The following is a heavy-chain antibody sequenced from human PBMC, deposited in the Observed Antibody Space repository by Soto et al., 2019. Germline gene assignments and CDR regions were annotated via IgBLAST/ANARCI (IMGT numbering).Heavy chain of an antibody. CDR2: ISGGGGNT. CDR1: GLIFSNFG. Sequence: EVQLLESGGNLIQPGESLRLSCAASGLIFSNFGMSWVRQVPGKGLEWVSSISGGGGNTYYADFVRGRFTISRDNSKNTLYLHMNSLRAEDTALYYCAKAYTGSNYGGLDIWGQGTTVTVSS. J-gene: IGHJ6*02. CDR3: AKAYTGSNYGGLDI. V-gene: IGHV3-23*01. D-gene: IGHD1-26*01.